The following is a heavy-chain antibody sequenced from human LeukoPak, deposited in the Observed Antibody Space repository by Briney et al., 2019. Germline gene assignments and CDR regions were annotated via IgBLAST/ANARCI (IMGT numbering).Heavy chain of an antibody. CDR2: ISSSGSSI. Sequence: GGSLRLSCAASGFSFSTYEMDWVRQAPGKGLEWVSFISSSGSSIHYADSVKGRFTISRDNAKNSLYLQMNSLRAEDTAVYYCARTLTFDYWGQGTLVTVSS. V-gene: IGHV3-48*03. D-gene: IGHD3-9*01. CDR3: ARTLTFDY. J-gene: IGHJ4*02. CDR1: GFSFSTYE.